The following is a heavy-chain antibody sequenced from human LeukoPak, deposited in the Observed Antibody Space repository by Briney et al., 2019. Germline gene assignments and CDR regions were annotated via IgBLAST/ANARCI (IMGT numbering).Heavy chain of an antibody. Sequence: GGSLRLSCAASGFTVSSNYMSWVRQAPGKGLECVSVIYNGGSTYYADSVKGRFTISRQNSKNTLDLQMNSLRPEDTAVYYCARDGRYCIITSCYGYYGMDVWGQGTTVTVTS. J-gene: IGHJ6*02. CDR3: ARDGRYCIITSCYGYYGMDV. CDR1: GFTVSSNY. V-gene: IGHV3-53*04. D-gene: IGHD2-2*01. CDR2: IYNGGST.